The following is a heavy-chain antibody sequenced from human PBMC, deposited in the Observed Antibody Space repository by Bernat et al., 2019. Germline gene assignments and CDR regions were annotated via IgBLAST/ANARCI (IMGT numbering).Heavy chain of an antibody. Sequence: VQLLESGGGLVKPGGSLRLSCAASGFTFSDYFMAWIRQAPGKGLEWVSHIGSRGSYTNYADSVKGRFTISRDNAGDSLSLQMNSLRADDTAVYFCARRYSSAYYFDYWGQGTLVTVSS. CDR3: ARRYSSAYYFDY. CDR2: IGSRGSYT. V-gene: IGHV3-11*03. D-gene: IGHD6-19*01. CDR1: GFTFSDYF. J-gene: IGHJ4*02.